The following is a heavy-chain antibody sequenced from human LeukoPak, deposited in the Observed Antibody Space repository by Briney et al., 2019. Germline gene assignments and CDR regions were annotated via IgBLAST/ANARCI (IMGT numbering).Heavy chain of an antibody. CDR3: ARGQLDFDY. Sequence: PGGSLRLSCAASGFTFDDYGMSWVRQAPGKGLEWVSGINGNGGGTNYADSVKGRFTISRDNAKNSLYLQMNSLRVEDTALYYCARGQLDFDYWGQGTVVTVSS. CDR2: INGNGGGT. D-gene: IGHD1-1*01. CDR1: GFTFDDYG. J-gene: IGHJ4*02. V-gene: IGHV3-20*04.